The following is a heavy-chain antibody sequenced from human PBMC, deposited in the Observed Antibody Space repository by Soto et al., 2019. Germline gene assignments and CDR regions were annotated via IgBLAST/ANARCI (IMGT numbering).Heavy chain of an antibody. J-gene: IGHJ6*02. D-gene: IGHD6-6*01. CDR1: GFTFSSDW. V-gene: IGHV3-7*01. CDR3: ARAPSAYSSSNYYYYYGMDV. CDR2: IKQDGSEK. Sequence: GGSLRLSCAASGFTFSSDWMSWVRQAPGKGLEWVANIKQDGSEKYYVDSVKGRFTISRDNAKNSLYLQMNSLRAEDTAVYYCARAPSAYSSSNYYYYYGMDVWGQGTTVTVSS.